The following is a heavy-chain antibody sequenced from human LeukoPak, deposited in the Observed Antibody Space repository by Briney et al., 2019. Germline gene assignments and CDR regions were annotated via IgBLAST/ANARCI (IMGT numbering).Heavy chain of an antibody. CDR2: IYYSGST. CDR1: GGSISSSSYY. Sequence: SETLSLTCTVSGGSISSSSYYWGWIGQPPGKGLEWIGSIYYSGSTYYNPSLKSRVTISVDTSKKQFSLRLSSVTAADTAVYYCASNYYGSGSLDYWGQGNLVTVSS. CDR3: ASNYYGSGSLDY. J-gene: IGHJ4*02. V-gene: IGHV4-39*01. D-gene: IGHD3-10*01.